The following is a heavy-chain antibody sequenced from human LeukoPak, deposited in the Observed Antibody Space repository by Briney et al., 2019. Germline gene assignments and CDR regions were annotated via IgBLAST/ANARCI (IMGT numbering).Heavy chain of an antibody. J-gene: IGHJ4*02. CDR3: ARGEPQEYSSSWPLFDY. V-gene: IGHV1-2*02. D-gene: IGHD6-13*01. Sequence: GASVKVSCKASGYTFTGYYMHWVRQAPGQGLEWMGWINPNSGGTNYAQKFQGRVTMTRDTSISTAYMELSRLRSDDTAVYYCARGEPQEYSSSWPLFDYWGQGTLVTVSS. CDR1: GYTFTGYY. CDR2: INPNSGGT.